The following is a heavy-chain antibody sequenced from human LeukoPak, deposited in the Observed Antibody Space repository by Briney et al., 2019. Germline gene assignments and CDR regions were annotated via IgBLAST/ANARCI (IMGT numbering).Heavy chain of an antibody. Sequence: SETLSLTCTVSGGSLSSGGYYWGWVRQHPGRGLEWLGYIYYSGSTNYNPSLKSRVTISVDTSKNQFSLKLSSVTAADTAVYYCARQVGAPGWGWAFDIWGQGTMVTVSS. V-gene: IGHV4-61*08. CDR1: GGSLSSGGYY. J-gene: IGHJ3*02. CDR2: IYYSGST. CDR3: ARQVGAPGWGWAFDI. D-gene: IGHD1-26*01.